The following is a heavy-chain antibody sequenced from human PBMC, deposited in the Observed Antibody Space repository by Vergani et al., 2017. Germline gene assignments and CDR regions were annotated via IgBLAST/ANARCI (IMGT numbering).Heavy chain of an antibody. CDR2: ISSSSSYT. Sequence: QVQLVESGGGLVKPGGSLRLSCAASGFTFSDYYMSWIRQAPGKGLAWVSYISSSSSYTNYADSVKGRFTISRDNAKNSLYLQMNSLRAEDTAVYYCAREGSSSSAGDYGMDVWGQGTTVTVSS. CDR3: AREGSSSSAGDYGMDV. J-gene: IGHJ6*02. D-gene: IGHD6-6*01. CDR1: GFTFSDYY. V-gene: IGHV3-11*05.